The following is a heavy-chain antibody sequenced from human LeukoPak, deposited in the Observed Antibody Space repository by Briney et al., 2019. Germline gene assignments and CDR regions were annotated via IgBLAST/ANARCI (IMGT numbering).Heavy chain of an antibody. CDR3: ARDLMQMYYYYDSSGISGTFDI. D-gene: IGHD3-22*01. J-gene: IGHJ3*02. CDR2: ISSSGSTI. V-gene: IGHV3-11*01. Sequence: GGSLRLSCAASGFTFSDYYMSWIRQAPGKGLEWVSYISSSGSTIYYADSVKGRFTIPRDNAKNSLYLQMNSLRAEDTAVYYCARDLMQMYYYYDSSGISGTFDIWGQGTMVTVSS. CDR1: GFTFSDYY.